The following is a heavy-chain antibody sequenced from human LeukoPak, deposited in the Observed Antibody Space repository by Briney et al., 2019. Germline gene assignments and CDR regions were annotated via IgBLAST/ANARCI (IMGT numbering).Heavy chain of an antibody. D-gene: IGHD4-23*01. CDR2: IIPIFGIA. CDR3: VRDPSSTVVMRYYFDY. Sequence: SVKVCCKASGGTFSSYVISWVGQAPGQGLEWMGRIIPIFGIANYAQKFQGRVTITADKSTSTAYMELSSLRSEDTAVYYCVRDPSSTVVMRYYFDYWGQGTLVTVSS. J-gene: IGHJ4*02. V-gene: IGHV1-69*04. CDR1: GGTFSSYV.